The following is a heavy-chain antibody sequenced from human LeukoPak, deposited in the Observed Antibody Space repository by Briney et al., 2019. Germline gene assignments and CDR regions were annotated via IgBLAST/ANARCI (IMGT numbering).Heavy chain of an antibody. Sequence: GSLRLSCAASGFTFSHYWMHLVRQAPGKGLLWVSRINPDGSDPTYADSVKGRFTISRDNAKNTLYLQMNSLRAEDSAVYFCAGLPDPGWGQGTLVTVSS. J-gene: IGHJ4*02. CDR2: INPDGSDP. CDR1: GFTFSHYW. CDR3: AGLPDPG. V-gene: IGHV3-74*03.